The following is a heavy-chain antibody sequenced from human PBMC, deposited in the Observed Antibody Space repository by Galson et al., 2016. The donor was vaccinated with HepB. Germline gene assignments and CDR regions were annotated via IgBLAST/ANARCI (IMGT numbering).Heavy chain of an antibody. D-gene: IGHD3-10*01. J-gene: IGHJ4*02. CDR1: GFSHSTTGVG. CDR2: IYWDDDK. CDR3: ARSPVRGVIIWQFEN. V-gene: IGHV2-5*02. Sequence: PALVKPTQTLTLTCTLSGFSHSTTGVGVGWIRQPPGKAPEWLALIYWDDDKRYSPSVASRVAITKDASKNQVVLTMTNMDPVDTATYFCARSPVRGVIIWQFENWGQGTLVTVSS.